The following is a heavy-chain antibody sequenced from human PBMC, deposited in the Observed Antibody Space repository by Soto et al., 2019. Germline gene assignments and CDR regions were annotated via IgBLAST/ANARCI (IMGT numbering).Heavy chain of an antibody. CDR1: GGSISSGDYY. Sequence: SETLSLTCTVSGGSISSGDYYWSWIRQPPGKGLEWIGYIYYSGSTYYNPSLKSRVTISVDTSKNQFSLKLSSVTAADTAVYYCPRALGRSCDYWGQGTLVNVSS. J-gene: IGHJ4*02. V-gene: IGHV4-30-4*01. CDR3: PRALGRSCDY. D-gene: IGHD6-13*01. CDR2: IYYSGST.